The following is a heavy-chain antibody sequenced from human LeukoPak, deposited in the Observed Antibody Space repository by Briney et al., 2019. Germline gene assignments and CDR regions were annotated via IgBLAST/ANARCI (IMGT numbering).Heavy chain of an antibody. CDR3: AIGRHCSSTSCLDGFDI. J-gene: IGHJ3*02. V-gene: IGHV5-51*01. CDR2: IHPGDSDT. D-gene: IGHD2-2*01. Sequence: GASLKISCQGSGYSFTSYWIGWVRQMPGKGLEWLGIIHPGDSDTKYRPSFQGQVTLSADRSISTVYLQWSSLKASDTAMYYCAIGRHCSSTSCLDGFDIWGQGTMVIVSS. CDR1: GYSFTSYW.